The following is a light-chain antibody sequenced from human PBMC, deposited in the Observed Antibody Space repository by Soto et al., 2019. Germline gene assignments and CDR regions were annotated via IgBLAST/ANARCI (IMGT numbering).Light chain of an antibody. Sequence: QSALTQPASVSGSPGQSITISCTGTSSDVDDYNYVSWYQQHPGKAPKLIISDVSSRPSGISNRFSGSKSSNTASLTISGLQAEDEADYYCSSYPSTNAVVLFGGGTKLTVL. V-gene: IGLV2-14*03. CDR3: SSYPSTNAVVL. J-gene: IGLJ2*01. CDR2: DVS. CDR1: SSDVDDYNY.